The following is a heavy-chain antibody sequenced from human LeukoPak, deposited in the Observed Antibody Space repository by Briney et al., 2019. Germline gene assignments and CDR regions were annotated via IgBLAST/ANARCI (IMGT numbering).Heavy chain of an antibody. D-gene: IGHD6-19*01. V-gene: IGHV5-51*01. CDR3: ARWGSSGWYYVVDY. J-gene: IGHJ4*02. CDR1: GYSFIHYW. Sequence: ESLKISCKASGYSFIHYWIGYVRQIPEKRLKWMGSIYPGDSETRYSPSFQGQVTISADKSISTAYLQWSSLKASDTAMYYWARWGSSGWYYVVDYWGQGTLVTVSS. CDR2: IYPGDSET.